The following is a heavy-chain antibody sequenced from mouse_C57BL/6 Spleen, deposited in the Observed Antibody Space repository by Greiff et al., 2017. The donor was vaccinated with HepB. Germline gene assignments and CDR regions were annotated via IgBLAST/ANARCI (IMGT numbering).Heavy chain of an antibody. CDR1: GYAFTNYL. J-gene: IGHJ1*03. CDR2: INPGCGGT. CDR3: ARDYYGSRDWYFDV. D-gene: IGHD1-1*01. V-gene: IGHV1-54*01. Sequence: VQLQQSGAELVRPGTSVKVSCKASGYAFTNYLIEWVKQRPGQGLEWIGVINPGCGGTNYNEKFKGKATLTADKSSSTAYMQLSSLTSEDSAVYFCARDYYGSRDWYFDVWGTGTTVTVSS.